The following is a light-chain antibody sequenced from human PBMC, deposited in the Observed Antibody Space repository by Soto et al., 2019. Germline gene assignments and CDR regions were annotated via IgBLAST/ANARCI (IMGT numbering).Light chain of an antibody. Sequence: AIRMTQSPSSFSASTGDRVTITCRASQGISSYLAWYQQKPGKAPKLLIYAASTLQSGVPSRFSGSGSGTDFTLTISSLQSEDFATYYCQQLNSYPITFGQGTRLEIK. CDR3: QQLNSYPIT. V-gene: IGKV1-8*01. CDR1: QGISSY. J-gene: IGKJ5*01. CDR2: AAS.